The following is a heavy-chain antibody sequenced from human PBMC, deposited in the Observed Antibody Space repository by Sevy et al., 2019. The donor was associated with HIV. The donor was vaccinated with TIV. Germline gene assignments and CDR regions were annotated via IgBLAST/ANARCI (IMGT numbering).Heavy chain of an antibody. J-gene: IGHJ5*02. D-gene: IGHD2-2*01. CDR3: ARSPHVVVVPGAPSWFDP. CDR1: DGSFSGYY. V-gene: IGHV4-34*01. CDR2: INEGGIT. Sequence: SETLSLTCAVHDGSFSGYYWNWIRQLPGKGLEWVGEINEGGITYYNPSLKNRVTISVETSKKQFSLMLNSVTAVDSAVYFCARSPHVVVVPGAPSWFDPWGQGTLVTVSS.